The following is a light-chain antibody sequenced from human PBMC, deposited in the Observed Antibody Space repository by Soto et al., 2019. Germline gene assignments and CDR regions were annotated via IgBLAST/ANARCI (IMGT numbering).Light chain of an antibody. CDR1: QSVGDN. J-gene: IGKJ3*01. CDR3: QQRDKWPVT. V-gene: IGKV3-11*01. Sequence: EIVLTQSPDTLYLSPGERAIFSCRASQSVGDNLAWYQHKPGQPPRLLIYDASKRATGIPARFSGSGSGTDFTLTISSLEAEDFAVYFCQQRDKWPVTFGPGTTVDIK. CDR2: DAS.